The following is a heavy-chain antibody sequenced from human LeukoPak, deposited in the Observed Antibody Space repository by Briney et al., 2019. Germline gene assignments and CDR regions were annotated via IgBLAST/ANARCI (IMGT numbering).Heavy chain of an antibody. CDR3: ARVNRYYDILGPGDYYYYYMDV. J-gene: IGHJ6*03. V-gene: IGHV3-66*02. Sequence: GGSLRLSCAASGFTVSHDYMSWVRQAPGKGLDWVSVIYSGDRTYYTESVKGRFTISRDNSKNTLDLQMNSLRTEDTAVYYCARVNRYYDILGPGDYYYYYMDVWGEGTTVTVSS. D-gene: IGHD3-9*01. CDR2: IYSGDRT. CDR1: GFTVSHDY.